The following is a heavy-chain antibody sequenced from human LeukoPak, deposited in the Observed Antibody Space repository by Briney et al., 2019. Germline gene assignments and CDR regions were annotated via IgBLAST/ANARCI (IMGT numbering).Heavy chain of an antibody. CDR1: GGTFSSYA. CDR3: ARGETPYGDYTDTYYFDY. Sequence: SVKVSCKASGGTFSSYAISWVRQAPGQGLEWMGGIIPIFGTANYAQKFQGRVTITADESTSTAYMELSILRSEDTAVYYCARGETPYGDYTDTYYFDYWGQGTLVTVSS. J-gene: IGHJ4*02. V-gene: IGHV1-69*13. D-gene: IGHD4-17*01. CDR2: IIPIFGTA.